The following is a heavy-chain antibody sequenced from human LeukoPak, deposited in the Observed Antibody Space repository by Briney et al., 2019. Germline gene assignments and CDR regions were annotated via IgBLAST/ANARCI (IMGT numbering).Heavy chain of an antibody. V-gene: IGHV4-59*12. J-gene: IGHJ3*02. D-gene: IGHD3-9*01. CDR3: ARGINVLRYFDWADAFDI. CDR2: IYHSGST. Sequence: PSETLSLTCTVSGGSISSYYWSWIRQPPGKGLEWIGEIYHSGSTNYNPSLKSRVTISVDKSKNQFSLKLSSVTAADTAVYYCARGINVLRYFDWADAFDIWDQGTMVTVSS. CDR1: GGSISSYY.